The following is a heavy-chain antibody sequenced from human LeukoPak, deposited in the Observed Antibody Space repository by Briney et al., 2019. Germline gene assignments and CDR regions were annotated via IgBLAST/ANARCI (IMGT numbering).Heavy chain of an antibody. V-gene: IGHV4-39*01. J-gene: IGHJ4*02. CDR1: GDSISSSSYY. D-gene: IGHD3-10*01. CDR3: ARTGGANPTWFTYYFDY. Sequence: SETLSLTCTVSGDSISSSSYYWGWIRQSPGKGLECIGSIYYSGSTYYNPSLKSRVTISADTSKNQFSLKLSSVTAADTAVYYCARTGGANPTWFTYYFDYWGQGTLVTVSS. CDR2: IYYSGST.